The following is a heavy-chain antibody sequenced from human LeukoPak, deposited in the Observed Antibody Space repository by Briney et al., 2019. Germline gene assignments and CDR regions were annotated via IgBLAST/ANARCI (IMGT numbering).Heavy chain of an antibody. V-gene: IGHV1-69*13. J-gene: IGHJ6*02. Sequence: GASVKVSCKASGGTFSSYAISWVRQAPGQGLEWMGRIIPIFGTVNYAQKFQGRVTITADESTSTAYMELSSLRSEDTAVYYCARGDVVPAAAHYYYYGMDVWGQGTTVTVSS. CDR1: GGTFSSYA. D-gene: IGHD2-2*01. CDR2: IIPIFGTV. CDR3: ARGDVVPAAAHYYYYGMDV.